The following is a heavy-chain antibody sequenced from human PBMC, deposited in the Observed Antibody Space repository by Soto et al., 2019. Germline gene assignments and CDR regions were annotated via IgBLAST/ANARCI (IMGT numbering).Heavy chain of an antibody. D-gene: IGHD4-17*01. J-gene: IGHJ4*02. Sequence: GGSLRLSCAASGFTFSSYGMHWVRQAQGKGLEWVAVIWYDGSNKYYADSVKGRFTISRDNSKNTLYLQMNSLRAEDTAVYYCARNIDYGDYVGGAAYWGQGTLVTVSS. V-gene: IGHV3-33*01. CDR1: GFTFSSYG. CDR3: ARNIDYGDYVGGAAY. CDR2: IWYDGSNK.